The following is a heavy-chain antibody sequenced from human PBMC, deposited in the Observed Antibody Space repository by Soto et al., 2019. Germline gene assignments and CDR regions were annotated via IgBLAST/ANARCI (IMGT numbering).Heavy chain of an antibody. CDR2: IYYSGST. Sequence: SETLSLTCTVSGGSISSSSYYWGWIRQPPGKGLEWIGSIYYSGSTYYNPSLKSRVTISVDTSKNQFSLKLSSVTAADTAVYYCARRASNSSSLIGWFDPWGQGTLVTVSS. CDR3: ARRASNSSSLIGWFDP. J-gene: IGHJ5*02. V-gene: IGHV4-39*01. CDR1: GGSISSSSYY. D-gene: IGHD6-6*01.